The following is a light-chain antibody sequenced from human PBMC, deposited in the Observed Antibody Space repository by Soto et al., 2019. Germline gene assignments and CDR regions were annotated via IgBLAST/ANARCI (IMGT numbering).Light chain of an antibody. J-gene: IGKJ4*01. CDR1: QSVLHSSYKNNY. CDR2: WAS. CDR3: QQYYSTPPT. Sequence: IVMTQSPGSLAVSLGEGATINCRSSQSVLHSSYKNNYLAWYQQKPGQTPKLLIYWASTRESGVPDRFSGSGSGTDFTLTISSLQAEDVAVYYCQQYYSTPPTFGGGTKVEIK. V-gene: IGKV4-1*01.